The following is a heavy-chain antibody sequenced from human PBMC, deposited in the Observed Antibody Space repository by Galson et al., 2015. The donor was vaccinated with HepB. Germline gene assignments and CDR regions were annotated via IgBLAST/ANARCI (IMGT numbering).Heavy chain of an antibody. V-gene: IGHV3-33*08. CDR3: ARDRTYCGSPSCSRMGPNY. Sequence: APRLPRGTSGFTLPKYCLHWGRPAPGKGVGWGGLIWSCGRGKKYVDFGEGRFNNSRDNFQKTVAPQKDNLRAEDTAVYYCARDRTYCGSPSCSRMGPNYWGQGTLVTVSS. CDR2: IWSCGRGK. CDR1: GFTLPKYC. D-gene: IGHD2-2*01. J-gene: IGHJ4*02.